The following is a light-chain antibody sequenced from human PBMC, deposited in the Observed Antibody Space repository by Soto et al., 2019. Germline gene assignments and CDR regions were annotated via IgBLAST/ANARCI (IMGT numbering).Light chain of an antibody. J-gene: IGKJ1*01. CDR1: QSVRSNH. V-gene: IGKV3D-20*01. Sequence: EIVLTQSPVTLSLSPGERATLLCGASQSVRSNHLAWYQQKPGLAPRLLMYDASTRATGIPDRFSGSGSGTDFTLTISRLEPEDFAVYYCQQYGSSPWTFGQGTKVEIK. CDR2: DAS. CDR3: QQYGSSPWT.